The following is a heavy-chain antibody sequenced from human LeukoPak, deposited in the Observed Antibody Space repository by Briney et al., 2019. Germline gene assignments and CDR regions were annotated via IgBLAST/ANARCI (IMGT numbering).Heavy chain of an antibody. V-gene: IGHV1-69*05. J-gene: IGHJ4*02. D-gene: IGHD5-12*01. CDR3: ARGVPALKWLRFDY. CDR2: IIPIFVTA. Sequence: SVKVSCKASGGTFSSYAISWVRQAPGQGLEWMGGIIPIFVTANYAQKFQGRVTITTDESTSTAYMELSSLRSEDTAVYHCARGVPALKWLRFDYWGQGTLVTVSS. CDR1: GGTFSSYA.